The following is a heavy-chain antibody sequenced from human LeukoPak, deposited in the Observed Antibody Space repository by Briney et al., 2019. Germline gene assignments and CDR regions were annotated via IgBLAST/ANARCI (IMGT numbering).Heavy chain of an antibody. CDR2: INHSGST. D-gene: IGHD2-15*01. CDR1: GGSFSGYY. CDR3: ARENVETATQYYFDY. J-gene: IGHJ4*02. V-gene: IGHV4-34*01. Sequence: SETLSLTCVVYGGSFSGYYWSWIRQPPGKGLEWIGEINHSGSTNYNPPLKSRVNISVDTSKKQFSLKLSSVTAADTAVYYCARENVETATQYYFDYWGQGTLVTVSS.